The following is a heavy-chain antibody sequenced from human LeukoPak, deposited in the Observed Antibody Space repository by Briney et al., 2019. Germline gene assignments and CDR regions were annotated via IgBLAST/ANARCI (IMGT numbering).Heavy chain of an antibody. CDR1: GFTFTNYW. CDR3: ARAPLGNDWRNLDY. V-gene: IGHV3-74*01. J-gene: IGHJ4*02. CDR2: STSDGSTT. Sequence: PGGSLRLSCAASGFTFTNYWMHWVRQAPGKGLVWVSRSTSDGSTTAYADSVKGRFTISRDNAKNMLYLQMDSLRAEDTAVYYCARAPLGNDWRNLDYWGQGTLVTVSS. D-gene: IGHD5-12*01.